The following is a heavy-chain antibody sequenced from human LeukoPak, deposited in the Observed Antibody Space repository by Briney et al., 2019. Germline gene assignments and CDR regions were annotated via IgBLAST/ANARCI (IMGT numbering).Heavy chain of an antibody. V-gene: IGHV3-33*01. Sequence: PGRSLRLSCAASAFTFSSFGMHWVRQAPGKGLEWVAVIWYDGSNKYYADSVKGRFTISRDNFKNTLYLQMNSLRAEDTAVYYCARDSGGYSYAQDGVFDYWGQGTLVTVSS. CDR2: IWYDGSNK. D-gene: IGHD5-18*01. CDR3: ARDSGGYSYAQDGVFDY. J-gene: IGHJ4*02. CDR1: AFTFSSFG.